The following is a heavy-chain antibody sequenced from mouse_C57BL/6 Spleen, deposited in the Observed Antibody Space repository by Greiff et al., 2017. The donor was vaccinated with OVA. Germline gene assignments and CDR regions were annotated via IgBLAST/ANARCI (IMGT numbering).Heavy chain of an antibody. Sequence: EVQLQQSGPELVKPGASVKIPCKASGYTFTDYNMDWVKQSHGKSLEWIGDINPNNGGNIYNQKFKGKATLTVDKSSSTAYMELRSLTSEDTAVYYCARRSQRYFDYWGQGTTLTVSS. CDR2: INPNNGGN. V-gene: IGHV1-18*01. J-gene: IGHJ2*01. CDR1: GYTFTDYN. CDR3: ARRSQRYFDY.